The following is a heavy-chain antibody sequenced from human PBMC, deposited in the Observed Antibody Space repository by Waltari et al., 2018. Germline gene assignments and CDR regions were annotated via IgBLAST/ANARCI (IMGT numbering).Heavy chain of an antibody. CDR1: GDSMSSNYW. J-gene: IGHJ4*02. Sequence: QLQLQESGPGLVKPSGTLSLTCVVSGDSMSSNYWWSWVRQSPGKGLEWIGQVHHRSGGTNYNPSFASRVIMSLDTSINQFSLKVLSAAAADTAVYYCARDRGRGLYLDSWGQGTLVTVSP. D-gene: IGHD2-15*01. V-gene: IGHV4-4*02. CDR3: ARDRGRGLYLDS. CDR2: VHHRSGGT.